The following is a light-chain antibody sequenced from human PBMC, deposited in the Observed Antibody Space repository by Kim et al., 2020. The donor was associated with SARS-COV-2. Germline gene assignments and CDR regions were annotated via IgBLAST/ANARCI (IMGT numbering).Light chain of an antibody. Sequence: ASVGDRVHITGRARQDISNYLAWFQLEPGKAPKLLIYAASALQPGVPSRFSGSGSGTDFTLTVTSLQPEDVATYYCQKCDSAPWTFGQGTKVDIK. J-gene: IGKJ1*01. CDR3: QKCDSAPWT. V-gene: IGKV1-27*01. CDR1: QDISNY. CDR2: AAS.